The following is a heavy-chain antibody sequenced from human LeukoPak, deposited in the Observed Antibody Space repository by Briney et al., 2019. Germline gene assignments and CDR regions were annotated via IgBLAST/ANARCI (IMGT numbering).Heavy chain of an antibody. J-gene: IGHJ6*03. V-gene: IGHV4-59*01. CDR2: IYYSGST. D-gene: IGHD1-1*01. CDR1: GGSISSYY. CDR3: ARAGDYYYSYMDV. Sequence: SETLSLTCTVSGGSISSYYWSWIRQPPGKGLEWIGYIYYSGSTNYSPSLKSRVTISVDTSKNQFSLKLSSVTAADTALYYCARAGDYYYSYMDVWGKGTTVTVSS.